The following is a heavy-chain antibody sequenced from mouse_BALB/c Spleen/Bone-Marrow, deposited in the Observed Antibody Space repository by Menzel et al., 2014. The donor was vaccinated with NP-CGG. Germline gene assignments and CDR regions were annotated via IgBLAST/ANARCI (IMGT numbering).Heavy chain of an antibody. CDR1: GFNIKDTY. CDR3: ARQEFAIYWYFDV. Sequence: VQLQQSGAELVKPGASVKLSCSASGFNIKDTYMHWVKQRPEQGLEWIGRIDPANGNTKYDQKFQDKATITADTSSNTVDLQLSSLTFEDTAVYYCARQEFAIYWYFDVWGAGTTVTVSS. CDR2: IDPANGNT. V-gene: IGHV14-3*02. D-gene: IGHD1-3*01. J-gene: IGHJ1*01.